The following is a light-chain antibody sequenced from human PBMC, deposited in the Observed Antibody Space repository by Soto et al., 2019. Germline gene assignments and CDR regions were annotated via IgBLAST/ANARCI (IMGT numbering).Light chain of an antibody. V-gene: IGKV1-5*01. CDR1: QSISSW. CDR3: QQYNSYWT. Sequence: QSPSTLSASVGDRVTITCRASQSISSWLAWYQQKPGKAPKLLIYDASSLESGVPSRFSGSGSGTEFTLTISSLQPDDFATYYCQQYNSYWTFGQGTKV. CDR2: DAS. J-gene: IGKJ1*01.